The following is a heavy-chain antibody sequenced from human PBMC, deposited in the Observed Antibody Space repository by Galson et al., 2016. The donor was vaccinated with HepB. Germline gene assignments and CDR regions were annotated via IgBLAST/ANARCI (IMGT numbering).Heavy chain of an antibody. D-gene: IGHD3-10*01. V-gene: IGHV1-2*02. CDR1: GYTLTDYY. CDR3: ARVFTMVRGVTNTFYYYGMDV. CDR2: INPNSGGP. Sequence: SVKVSCKASGYTLTDYYIHWVRQAPGQGLEWMGWINPNSGGPNYAQKFQGRVTMTRDTSISTAYMELSGLKSDDTAVYYCARVFTMVRGVTNTFYYYGMDVWGQGTTVTVSS. J-gene: IGHJ6*02.